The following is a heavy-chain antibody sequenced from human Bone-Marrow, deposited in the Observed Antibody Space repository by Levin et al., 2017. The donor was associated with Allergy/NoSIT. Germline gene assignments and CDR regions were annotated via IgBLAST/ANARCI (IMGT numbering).Heavy chain of an antibody. D-gene: IGHD5-18*01. Sequence: GESLKISCAASGFTFSSYAMSWVRQAPGKGLEWVSAISGSGGSTYYADSVKGRFTISRDNSKNTLYLQMNSLRAEDTAVYYCAKEAGDTAMVTVFFDYWGQGTLVTVSS. CDR3: AKEAGDTAMVTVFFDY. CDR1: GFTFSSYA. CDR2: ISGSGGST. J-gene: IGHJ4*02. V-gene: IGHV3-23*01.